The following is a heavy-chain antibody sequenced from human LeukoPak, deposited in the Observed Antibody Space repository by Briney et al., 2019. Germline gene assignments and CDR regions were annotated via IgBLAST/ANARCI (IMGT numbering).Heavy chain of an antibody. Sequence: PGGSLRLSCAASGFTFNSYDMHWVRQSPGKGLEWVADISYDGSKKYYADSVKGRFTISRDNSKNTLYLQMNSPRAEDTAVYYCSSRGGSGCYLYGFDPGGKEPLVTVS. CDR3: SSRGGSGCYLYGFDP. J-gene: IGHJ5*02. V-gene: IGHV3-30*03. CDR1: GFTFNSYD. D-gene: IGHD6-19*01. CDR2: ISYDGSKK.